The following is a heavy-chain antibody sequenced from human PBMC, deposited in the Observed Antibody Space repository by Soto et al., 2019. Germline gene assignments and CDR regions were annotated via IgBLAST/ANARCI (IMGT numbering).Heavy chain of an antibody. CDR1: GGSLNTFY. V-gene: IGHV4-4*07. Sequence: DTLSLTCTVSGGSLNTFYLSLVRQPGGKGLEWIGRIFSSGSTSFNPSLESRVAMSVDTSKNHFSLNLSSVTAADMDVYYCAREGSYSAYNFAHGIQLWSFDFWGQGALVTVSS. J-gene: IGHJ4*02. D-gene: IGHD5-12*01. CDR2: IFSSGST. CDR3: AREGSYSAYNFAHGIQLWSFDF.